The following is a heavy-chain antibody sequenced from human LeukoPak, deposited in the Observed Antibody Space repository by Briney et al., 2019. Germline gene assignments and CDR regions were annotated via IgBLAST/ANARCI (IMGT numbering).Heavy chain of an antibody. J-gene: IGHJ4*02. D-gene: IGHD1-1*01. V-gene: IGHV5-51*01. CDR3: ARHETGPYFDY. Sequence: GESLKISCKGSGYNFTIYWIGWVRQMPGQGLEWMGIIYPGDSDTRYSPSFQGQVTISADKSISTAYLQWSSLTASDTAMYYCARHETGPYFDYWGQGTLVTVSS. CDR2: IYPGDSDT. CDR1: GYNFTIYW.